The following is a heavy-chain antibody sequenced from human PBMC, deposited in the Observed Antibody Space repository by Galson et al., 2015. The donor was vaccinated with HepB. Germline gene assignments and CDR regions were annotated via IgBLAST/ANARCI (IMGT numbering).Heavy chain of an antibody. Sequence: SVKVSCKASGYTFTSYAMHWVRQAPGQRLEWMGWINAGNGNTKYSQKFQGRVTITRDTSASTAYMELSSLRSEDTAVYYCASGDTGHTPFDYWGQGTLVTVSS. CDR2: INAGNGNT. D-gene: IGHD2-8*02. CDR1: GYTFTSYA. J-gene: IGHJ4*02. V-gene: IGHV1-3*01. CDR3: ASGDTGHTPFDY.